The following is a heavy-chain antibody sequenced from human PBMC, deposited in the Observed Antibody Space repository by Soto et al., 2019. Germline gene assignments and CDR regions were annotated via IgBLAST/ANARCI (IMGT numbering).Heavy chain of an antibody. CDR3: ATDRIMITFGGVIVGLADLGRGAFDI. J-gene: IGHJ3*02. CDR1: GYTLTELS. V-gene: IGHV1-24*01. CDR2: FDPEDGET. D-gene: IGHD3-16*02. Sequence: ASVKVSCKVSGYTLTELSMHWVRQAPGKGLEWMGGFDPEDGETIYAQKFQGRVTMTEDTSTDTAYMELSRLRSEDTAVYYYATDRIMITFGGVIVGLADLGRGAFDIWGQGTMVTVSS.